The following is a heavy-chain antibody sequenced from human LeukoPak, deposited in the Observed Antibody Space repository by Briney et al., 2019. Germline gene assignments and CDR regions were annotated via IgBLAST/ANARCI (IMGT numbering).Heavy chain of an antibody. Sequence: GASVTVSFKASGYTFTSYYMHWVGQAPGQGMEWMGIINPSGGSTSYEQKFQGRVTITRDTSTSTVYMELSSLRSEDTAVYYCARDPQAVAGNFDYWGQGTLVTVSS. V-gene: IGHV1-46*01. CDR1: GYTFTSYY. D-gene: IGHD6-19*01. CDR2: INPSGGST. J-gene: IGHJ4*02. CDR3: ARDPQAVAGNFDY.